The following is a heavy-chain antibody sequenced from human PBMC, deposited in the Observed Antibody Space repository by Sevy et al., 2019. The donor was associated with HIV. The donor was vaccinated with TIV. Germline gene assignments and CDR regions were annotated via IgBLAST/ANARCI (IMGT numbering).Heavy chain of an antibody. CDR2: ISGSGGST. CDR1: GFTFSRHA. V-gene: IGHV3-23*01. J-gene: IGHJ5*02. D-gene: IGHD3-9*01. Sequence: GGSLRLSCAASGFTFSRHAMSWVRQAPGKGLEWVSGISGSGGSTYYVDSVKGQITISRDNHKSMLHLHMNSLRAEDTTVYYCAKDEDYAILTGPWNAWGQGTLVTVSS. CDR3: AKDEDYAILTGPWNA.